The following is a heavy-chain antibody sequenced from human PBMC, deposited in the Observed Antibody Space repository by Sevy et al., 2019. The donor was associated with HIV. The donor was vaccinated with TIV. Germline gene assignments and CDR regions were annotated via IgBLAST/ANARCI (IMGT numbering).Heavy chain of an antibody. CDR2: TCHDGSTK. Sequence: GGSLRLSCSASGFTFSSYCMHWVRRAPGKGLEWVAHTCHDGSTKIYADSVKGRFTISRDNFKNILSLQMNSLRADDTAVYYCARVRSIYVDTNHYYAMDVWGQGTTVTVSS. CDR1: GFTFSSYC. CDR3: ARVRSIYVDTNHYYAMDV. J-gene: IGHJ6*02. D-gene: IGHD5-18*01. V-gene: IGHV3-33*01.